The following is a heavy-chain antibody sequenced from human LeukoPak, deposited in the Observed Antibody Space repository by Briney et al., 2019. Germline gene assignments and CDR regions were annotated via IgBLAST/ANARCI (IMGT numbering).Heavy chain of an antibody. CDR1: GGSFSGYY. V-gene: IGHV4-34*01. CDR3: ARDTPRYYYGSGSYYGVFDY. CDR2: INHSGST. J-gene: IGHJ4*02. D-gene: IGHD3-10*01. Sequence: SETLSLTCAVYGGSFSGYYWSWIRQPPGEGLEWIGGINHSGSTNYNPSLKSRVTISVDTSKNQFSLKLSSVTAADTAVYYCARDTPRYYYGSGSYYGVFDYWGQGTLVTVSS.